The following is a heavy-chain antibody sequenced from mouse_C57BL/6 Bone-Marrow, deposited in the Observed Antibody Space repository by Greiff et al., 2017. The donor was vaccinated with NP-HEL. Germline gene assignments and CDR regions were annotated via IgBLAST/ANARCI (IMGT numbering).Heavy chain of an antibody. D-gene: IGHD2-1*01. J-gene: IGHJ2*01. V-gene: IGHV1-81*01. CDR1: GYTFTSYG. CDR3: AREAFDYGNLYYFDY. Sequence: QVQLQQSGAELARPGASVKLSCKASGYTFTSYGISWVKQRTGQGLEWIGEIYPRSGNTYYNEKFKGKATLTADKSSSTAYMELRSLTSEDSAVYFCAREAFDYGNLYYFDYWGQGTTLTVSS. CDR2: IYPRSGNT.